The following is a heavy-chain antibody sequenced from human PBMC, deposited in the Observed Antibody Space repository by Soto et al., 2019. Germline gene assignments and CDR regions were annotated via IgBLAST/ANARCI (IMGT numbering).Heavy chain of an antibody. Sequence: SETLSLTCTVSGGSISRDYWSWIRQPPGKGLEWIGYIYYSGSTNYNPSLKSRVTISVDTSKNQFSLKLSSVTAADTAVYYCARGFNWNDGFDYWGQGTLVTVSS. CDR2: IYYSGST. D-gene: IGHD1-1*01. V-gene: IGHV4-59*01. CDR1: GGSISRDY. CDR3: ARGFNWNDGFDY. J-gene: IGHJ4*02.